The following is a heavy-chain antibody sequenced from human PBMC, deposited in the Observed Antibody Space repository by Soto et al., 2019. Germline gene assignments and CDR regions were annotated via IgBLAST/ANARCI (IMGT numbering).Heavy chain of an antibody. CDR2: IYYSGSP. Sequence: PLELKRVPCIVFGGSISSLYWRRIRKTPGKGLEWIGYIYYSGSPNYNPSLKSRVTISVDTSKNQFSLKLSSVTAADTAVYYCARFHVVYAIANWFAPWGQGTLVTGTS. V-gene: IGHV4-59*11. D-gene: IGHD2-8*02. J-gene: IGHJ5*02. CDR1: GGSISSLY. CDR3: ARFHVVYAIANWFAP.